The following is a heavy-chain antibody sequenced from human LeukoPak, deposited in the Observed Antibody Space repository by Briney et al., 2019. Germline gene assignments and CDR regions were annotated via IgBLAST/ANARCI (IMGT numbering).Heavy chain of an antibody. Sequence: ASVKVSCKASGYTFTGYYMHWVRQAPGHGLEWMGWINPNSGGTNYAQKFQGRVTMTRDTSISTAYMELSRLRSDDTAVYYCARATPLYNWNYVGYWGQGTLVTVSS. CDR2: INPNSGGT. J-gene: IGHJ4*02. D-gene: IGHD1-20*01. CDR1: GYTFTGYY. CDR3: ARATPLYNWNYVGY. V-gene: IGHV1-2*02.